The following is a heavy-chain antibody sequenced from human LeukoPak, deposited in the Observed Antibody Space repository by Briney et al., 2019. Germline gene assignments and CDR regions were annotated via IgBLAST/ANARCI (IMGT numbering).Heavy chain of an antibody. CDR3: ATTLTTNAFDI. CDR1: EYTLTELS. J-gene: IGHJ3*02. CDR2: FDPENGET. D-gene: IGHD4-11*01. V-gene: IGHV1-24*01. Sequence: GASVKVSCKISEYTLTELSMHWVRQAPGKGLVWMGGFDPENGETFYAQKFQGRVTMTEDTSTDTAYMDLSSLRSEDTAVYYCATTLTTNAFDIWGQGTMVTVPS.